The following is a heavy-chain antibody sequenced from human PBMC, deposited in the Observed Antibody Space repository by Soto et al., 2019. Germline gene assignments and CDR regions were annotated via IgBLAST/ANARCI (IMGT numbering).Heavy chain of an antibody. Sequence: VQLVESGGGVVQPGRSLRLSCAASGFTFSTYGMHWVRQAPGKGLEWVAVIWYDGSNKYYADSLKGRFTISRDNSKSRLYLQMNSLRAEDTAVYYCARSGDYDYYYAMDVWGQGTTVTVSS. V-gene: IGHV3-33*01. CDR1: GFTFSTYG. D-gene: IGHD4-17*01. CDR3: ARSGDYDYYYAMDV. CDR2: IWYDGSNK. J-gene: IGHJ6*02.